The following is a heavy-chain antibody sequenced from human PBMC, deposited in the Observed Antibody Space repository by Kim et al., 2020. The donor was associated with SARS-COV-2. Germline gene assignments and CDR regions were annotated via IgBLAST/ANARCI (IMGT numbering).Heavy chain of an antibody. CDR3: ARHEPSSGWHYYYYGMDV. D-gene: IGHD6-19*01. CDR1: GGSISSSSYY. J-gene: IGHJ6*02. Sequence: SETLSLTCTVSGGSISSSSYYWGWIRQPPGKGLEWIGSIYYSGSTYYNPSLKSRVTISVDTSKNQFSLKLSSVTAADTAVYYCARHEPSSGWHYYYYGMDVWGQGTTVTVSS. V-gene: IGHV4-39*01. CDR2: IYYSGST.